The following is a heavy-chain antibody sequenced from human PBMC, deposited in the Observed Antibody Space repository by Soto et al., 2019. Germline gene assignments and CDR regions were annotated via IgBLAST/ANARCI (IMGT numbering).Heavy chain of an antibody. Sequence: TSETLSLTCTVSGDSISSYYWSWIRQPPGKGLEWIGYVSYSGSTNYNPSLRSRLTISLDTSKNQFSLKLSSVTAADTAVYYCAREGLITGTTYYYYGMDVWGQGTTVTVSS. J-gene: IGHJ6*02. CDR3: AREGLITGTTYYYYGMDV. D-gene: IGHD1-7*01. CDR2: VSYSGST. CDR1: GDSISSYY. V-gene: IGHV4-59*01.